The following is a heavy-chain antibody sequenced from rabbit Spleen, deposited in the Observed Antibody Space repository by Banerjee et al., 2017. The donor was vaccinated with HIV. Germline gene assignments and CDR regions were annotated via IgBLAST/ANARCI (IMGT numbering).Heavy chain of an antibody. Sequence: QSLEESGGGLVQPGGSLTLTCTASGFDFSSGYWICWVRQAPGKGLEWIACIYGGSSGSTYYASWAKGRFTISKTSSTTVTLQMTSLTVADTATYFSARRGLSGSLDLWGPGTLVTVS. CDR3: ARRGLSGSLDL. D-gene: IGHD4-2*01. J-gene: IGHJ4*01. V-gene: IGHV1S40*01. CDR1: GFDFSSGYW. CDR2: IYGGSSGST.